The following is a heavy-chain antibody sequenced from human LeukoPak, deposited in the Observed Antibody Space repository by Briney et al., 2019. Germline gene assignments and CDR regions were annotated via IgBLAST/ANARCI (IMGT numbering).Heavy chain of an antibody. Sequence: GGSLRLSCAASGFTFSGYSMNWVRQAPGKGLEWVSYISISSSTIYYADSVKGRFTISRDNAKNSLYLQMNSLRAEDTAVYYCARVGRRYYFDYWGQGTLVTVSS. J-gene: IGHJ4*02. D-gene: IGHD2-15*01. CDR3: ARVGRRYYFDY. CDR2: ISISSSTI. CDR1: GFTFSGYS. V-gene: IGHV3-48*01.